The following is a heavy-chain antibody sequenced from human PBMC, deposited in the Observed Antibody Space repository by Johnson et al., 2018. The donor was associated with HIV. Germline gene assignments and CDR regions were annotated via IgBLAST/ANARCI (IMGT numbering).Heavy chain of an antibody. CDR2: ISYDGSNK. CDR3: AKDIEVEQQLVRRGDAFDI. Sequence: QVQLVESGGGLVQPGGSLRLSCVASGFTFSSYGMHWVRQAPGKGLEWVAVISYDGSNKYYADSVKGRFTISRDNSKNTLYLQMNSLRAEDTAVYYCAKDIEVEQQLVRRGDAFDIWGQGTMVTVSS. V-gene: IGHV3-30*18. D-gene: IGHD6-13*01. CDR1: GFTFSSYG. J-gene: IGHJ3*02.